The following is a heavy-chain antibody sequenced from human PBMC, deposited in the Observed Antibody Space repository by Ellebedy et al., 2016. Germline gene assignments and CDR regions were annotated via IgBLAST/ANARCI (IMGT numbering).Heavy chain of an antibody. J-gene: IGHJ4*02. D-gene: IGHD2-15*01. V-gene: IGHV1-8*01. Sequence: ASVKVSXXASGYNFTAYDINWVRQAAGQGLEWMGWVNPNTGESGYAQKFQGRVTMTSTTSTSTAYIQLTSLTFEDTAVYYCARVGSGGPAATGDFDYWGQGTLVTVSP. CDR3: ARVGSGGPAATGDFDY. CDR2: VNPNTGES. CDR1: GYNFTAYD.